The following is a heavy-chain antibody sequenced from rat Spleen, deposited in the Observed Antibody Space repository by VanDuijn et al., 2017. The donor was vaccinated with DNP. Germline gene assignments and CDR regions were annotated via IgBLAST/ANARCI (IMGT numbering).Heavy chain of an antibody. V-gene: IGHV6-6*01. CDR2: IKAKSNNYAT. D-gene: IGHD1-12*02. CDR1: GFTFSTAW. J-gene: IGHJ4*01. CDR3: DYYDGSYAMDA. Sequence: EVQVLESGGGLVQPGNSLKLSCATSGFTFSTAWMYWYRQFPEKRLEWVARIKAKSNNYATDYTESVKGRFTISRDDSKSSIYLQMNNLKEEDTAIYYCDYYDGSYAMDAWGQGTSVTVSS.